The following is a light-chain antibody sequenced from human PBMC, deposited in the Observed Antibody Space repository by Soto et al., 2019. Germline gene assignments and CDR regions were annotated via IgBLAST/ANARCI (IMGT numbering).Light chain of an antibody. CDR2: GAS. CDR3: QQYNDWPLT. J-gene: IGKJ1*01. V-gene: IGKV3-15*01. Sequence: EIVMTQSPATLSVSPGERATLSCRASQSVRSNLAWYQQKPGQAPRLLISGASTRATGIPARFSGSGSGTEFTLTITSLQSEDFAVYYCQQYNDWPLTFGQGTKVEI. CDR1: QSVRSN.